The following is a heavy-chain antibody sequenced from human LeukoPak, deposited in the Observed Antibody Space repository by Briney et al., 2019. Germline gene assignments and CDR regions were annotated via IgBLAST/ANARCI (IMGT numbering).Heavy chain of an antibody. D-gene: IGHD2-21*02. J-gene: IGHJ2*01. CDR1: GFTFSSYS. V-gene: IGHV3-21*01. CDR3: ARDIYVAYCGGDCYSENWYFDL. CDR2: ISSSSSYI. Sequence: NPGGSLRLSCAASGFTFSSYSMNWVHQAPGKGLEWVSSISSSSSYIYYADSVKGRFTISRDNAKSSLYLQMNSLRAEDTAVYYCARDIYVAYCGGDCYSENWYFDLWGRGTLVTVSS.